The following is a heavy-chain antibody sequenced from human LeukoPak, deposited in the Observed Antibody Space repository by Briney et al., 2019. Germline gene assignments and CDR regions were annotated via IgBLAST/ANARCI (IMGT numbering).Heavy chain of an antibody. CDR3: ARVGDHFHWNLDL. V-gene: IGHV3-53*01. CDR1: GFTLSSYY. J-gene: IGHJ2*01. D-gene: IGHD3-3*02. CDR2: IYSGGTT. Sequence: GGSLRLSCAASGFTLSSYYMNWVRQAPGKGLEWVSIIYSGGTTYYAGSVKGRFTISRDTSKNTLSLQMNSLRAEDTAVYFCARVGDHFHWNLDLWGRGTLVTVSS.